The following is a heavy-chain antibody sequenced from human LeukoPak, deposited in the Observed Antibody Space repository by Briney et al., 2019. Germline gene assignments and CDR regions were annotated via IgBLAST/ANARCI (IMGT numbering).Heavy chain of an antibody. Sequence: SGTLSLTCTVSGGSMTCYYWSWVRQPPGKGLEWIGYIYYTGSTNYNPSLKSRVTISVDTSKNQFSLKLSSVTAADTAVYYCARGSGWYLPWGQGTLVTVSS. J-gene: IGHJ5*02. CDR2: IYYTGST. V-gene: IGHV4-59*08. CDR1: GGSMTCYY. D-gene: IGHD6-19*01. CDR3: ARGSGWYLP.